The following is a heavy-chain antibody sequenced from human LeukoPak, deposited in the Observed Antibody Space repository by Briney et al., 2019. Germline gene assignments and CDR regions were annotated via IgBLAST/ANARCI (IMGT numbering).Heavy chain of an antibody. V-gene: IGHV3-23*01. CDR1: GFTFSSYW. Sequence: GGSLRLSCAASGFTFSSYWMSWVRRAPGKGLEWVSAVSGSGDSTYYADSVKGRFTISRANSKNTLYLQMNSLRAEDTAVYYCAKVMLGELLYWFDPWGQGTLVTVSS. CDR3: AKVMLGELLYWFDP. D-gene: IGHD3-10*02. J-gene: IGHJ5*02. CDR2: VSGSGDST.